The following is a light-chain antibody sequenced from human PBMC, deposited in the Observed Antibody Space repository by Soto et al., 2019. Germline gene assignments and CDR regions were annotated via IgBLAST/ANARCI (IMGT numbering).Light chain of an antibody. Sequence: EIVLTQSPGTLSLSPGERATLSCRASQSVSSSYLAWYQQKPGQAPRLLIYGASSRATGIPDRFSGSGSGTDFTLTISRLEPEDFAVYYCLQFDNSPLYTFGQGTKVEIK. J-gene: IGKJ2*01. CDR2: GAS. V-gene: IGKV3-20*01. CDR3: LQFDNSPLYT. CDR1: QSVSSSY.